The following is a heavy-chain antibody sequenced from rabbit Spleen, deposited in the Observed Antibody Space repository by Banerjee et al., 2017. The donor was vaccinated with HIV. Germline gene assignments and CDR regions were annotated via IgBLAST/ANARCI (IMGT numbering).Heavy chain of an antibody. Sequence: EESGGGLVKPGASLTLTCIASGVSFSGSSYMCWVRQAPGKGLEWIACIELGSSGFTYFASWAKGRFTISKSTSLNTMTLQMTSLTAADTATYFCADSSADWPNGMDLWGPGTLVTVS. CDR2: IELGSSGFT. CDR1: GVSFSGSSY. J-gene: IGHJ6*01. CDR3: ADSSADWPNGMDL. D-gene: IGHD2-1*01. V-gene: IGHV1S40*01.